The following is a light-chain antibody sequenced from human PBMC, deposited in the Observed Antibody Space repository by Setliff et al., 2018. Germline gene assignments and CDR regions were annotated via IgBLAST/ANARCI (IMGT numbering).Light chain of an antibody. J-gene: IGLJ1*01. V-gene: IGLV2-14*01. Sequence: QSALTRPASVSGSPGQSITISCTGTSSDVGGYNYVSWYQQHPGKAPKLMIYDVSKRPSGVSNRFSGSKSGNTASLTISGLQAEDEADYYCSSYTSSSTVVFGTGTKVTVL. CDR1: SSDVGGYNY. CDR2: DVS. CDR3: SSYTSSSTVV.